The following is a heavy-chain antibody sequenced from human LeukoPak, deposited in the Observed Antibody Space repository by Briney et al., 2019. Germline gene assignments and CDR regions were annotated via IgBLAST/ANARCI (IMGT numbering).Heavy chain of an antibody. V-gene: IGHV4-39*01. CDR2: IYYSGST. D-gene: IGHD6-13*01. CDR3: ARPLSGSSSWHGDAFDI. Sequence: SETLSLTCTVSGGSISSSTYYWGWIRQPPGKGLECIGSIYYSGSTYYNASLKSRVTISADTSKNQFSLKLSSVTAADTAVYYCARPLSGSSSWHGDAFDIWGQGTMVTVSS. J-gene: IGHJ3*02. CDR1: GGSISSSTYY.